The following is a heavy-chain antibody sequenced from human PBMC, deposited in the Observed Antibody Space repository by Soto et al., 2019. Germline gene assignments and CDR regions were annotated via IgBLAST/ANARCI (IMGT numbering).Heavy chain of an antibody. J-gene: IGHJ6*02. CDR2: IWYDGSNK. CDR3: ARDVRGLDV. V-gene: IGHV3-33*01. Sequence: QVQLVESGGGVVQPGRSLRLSCAASGFTFSSYGMHWVRQAPGKGLQWVAVIWYDGSNKDYGDSVKGRFTISRDNSKNTVSLQMTSLRAEDTAVYYCARDVRGLDVWGQGTTVTVSS. CDR1: GFTFSSYG. D-gene: IGHD6-6*01.